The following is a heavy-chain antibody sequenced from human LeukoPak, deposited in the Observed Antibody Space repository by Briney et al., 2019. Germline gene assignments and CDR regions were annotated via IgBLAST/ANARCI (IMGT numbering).Heavy chain of an antibody. Sequence: TXGSLRLSCAASGFAFSSYWMSWVRQAPGKGLEWVAAIKGDESEIYYVDSVKGIFTIPRDNTKNSLYPQMNNLRAEDTAVFYYARDVSWGQGTLVTXSS. D-gene: IGHD5/OR15-5a*01. CDR1: GFAFSSYW. V-gene: IGHV3-7*04. J-gene: IGHJ5*02. CDR2: IKGDESEI. CDR3: ARDVS.